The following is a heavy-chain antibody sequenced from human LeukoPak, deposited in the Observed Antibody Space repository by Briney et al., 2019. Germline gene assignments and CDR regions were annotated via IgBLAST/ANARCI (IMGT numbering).Heavy chain of an antibody. J-gene: IGHJ5*02. CDR3: ARASGDGYKES. CDR1: GYTFTSYG. V-gene: IGHV1-2*02. Sequence: ASVKVSCKASGYTFTSYGISWVRQAPGQGLEWMGWINPNSGGTNYAQKFQGRVTMTRDTSISTAYMELSRLRSDDTAVYYCARASGDGYKESWGQGTLVTVSS. D-gene: IGHD5-24*01. CDR2: INPNSGGT.